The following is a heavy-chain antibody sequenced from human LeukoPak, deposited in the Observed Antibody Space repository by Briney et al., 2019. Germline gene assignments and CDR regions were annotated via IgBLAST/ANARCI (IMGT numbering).Heavy chain of an antibody. CDR3: ARDSHYYYGSGSPDY. CDR1: GFTFSSYG. CDR2: IWYDGSNK. Sequence: PGGSLRLSCAASGFTFSSYGMHWVRQAPGKGLEWVAVIWYDGSNKYYADSVKGRFTISRDNSKNTLYLQMSSLRAEDTAVYYCARDSHYYYGSGSPDYWGQGTLVTVSS. D-gene: IGHD3-10*01. V-gene: IGHV3-33*01. J-gene: IGHJ4*02.